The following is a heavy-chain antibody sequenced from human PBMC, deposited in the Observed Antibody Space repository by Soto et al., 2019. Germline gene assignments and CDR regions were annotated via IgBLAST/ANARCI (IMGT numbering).Heavy chain of an antibody. D-gene: IGHD6-13*01. V-gene: IGHV4-4*02. CDR3: ARCIAAAGPIDY. J-gene: IGHJ4*02. CDR2: IYHSGST. CDR1: GGSISSSNW. Sequence: QVQLQESGPGLVKPSGTLSLTCAVSGGSISSSNWWSWVRQPPGKGLEWIGEIYHSGSTNYNPSRKRRATITVDKSKNLFSLKLSSVTAADTAVYYCARCIAAAGPIDYWGQGTLVTVSS.